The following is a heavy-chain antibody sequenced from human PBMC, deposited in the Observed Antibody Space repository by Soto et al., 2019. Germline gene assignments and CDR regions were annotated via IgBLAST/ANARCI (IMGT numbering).Heavy chain of an antibody. CDR2: INHSGST. D-gene: IGHD5-18*01. V-gene: IGHV4-39*07. CDR3: ARDGYNYGSFDY. CDR1: GGSISSSSYY. J-gene: IGHJ4*02. Sequence: PSETLSLTCTVSGGSISSSSYYWSWIRQPPGKGLEWIGEINHSGSTNSNPSLKSRVTISVDTSKNQFSLKLSSVTAADTAVYYCARDGYNYGSFDYWGQGTLVTVSS.